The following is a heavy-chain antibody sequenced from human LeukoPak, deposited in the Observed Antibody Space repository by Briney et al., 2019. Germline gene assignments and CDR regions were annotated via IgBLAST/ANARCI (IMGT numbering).Heavy chain of an antibody. J-gene: IGHJ4*02. CDR2: IIPIFGTA. CDR1: GGTFSSYA. V-gene: IGHV1-69*13. CDR3: ARQFRIAAALSY. D-gene: IGHD6-13*01. Sequence: SVKVSCRASGGTFSSYAISWVRQAPGQGLEWMGGIIPIFGTANYAQKFQGRVTITADESTSTAYMELSSLRSEDTAVYYCARQFRIAAALSYWGQGTLVTVSS.